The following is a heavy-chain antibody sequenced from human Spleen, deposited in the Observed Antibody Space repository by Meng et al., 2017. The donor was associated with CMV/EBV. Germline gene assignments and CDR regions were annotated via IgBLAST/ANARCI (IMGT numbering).Heavy chain of an antibody. V-gene: IGHV1-2*02. CDR2: NNPDSGGT. CDR3: ARDNNWGPDY. D-gene: IGHD7-27*01. Sequence: ASVKVSCKASGYTFSGYYIHWVRQTPGQGLEWMGWNNPDSGGTNYAQKFQGRVTLTRDTSINTGYMELTRLTSDDTAVYYCARDNNWGPDYWGQGTMVTVSS. J-gene: IGHJ4*02. CDR1: GYTFSGYY.